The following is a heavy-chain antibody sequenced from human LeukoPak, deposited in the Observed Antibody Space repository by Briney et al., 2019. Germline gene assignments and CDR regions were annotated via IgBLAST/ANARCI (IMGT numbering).Heavy chain of an antibody. CDR1: GYSISSGYY. CDR3: ARHITANWFDP. CDR2: IYTSGST. V-gene: IGHV4-4*09. Sequence: SETLSLTCTVSGYSISSGYYWSWIRQPPGKGLEWIGYIYTSGSTNYNPSLKSRVTISVDTSKNQFSLKLSSVTAADTAVYYCARHITANWFDPWGQGTLVTVSS. D-gene: IGHD3-3*01. J-gene: IGHJ5*02.